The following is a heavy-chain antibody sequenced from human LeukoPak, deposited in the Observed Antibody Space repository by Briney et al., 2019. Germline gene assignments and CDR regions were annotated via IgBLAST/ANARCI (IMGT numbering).Heavy chain of an antibody. V-gene: IGHV4-61*09. CDR2: INHSGST. D-gene: IGHD1-14*01. J-gene: IGHJ4*02. Sequence: PSQTLSLTCTVSGGSISSGSYYWSWIRQPAGKGLEWIGEINHSGSTNYNPSLKSRVTISVDTSKNQFSLKLSSVTAADTAVYYCARRGNLATSQWGQGTLVTVSS. CDR1: GGSISSGSYY. CDR3: ARRGNLATSQ.